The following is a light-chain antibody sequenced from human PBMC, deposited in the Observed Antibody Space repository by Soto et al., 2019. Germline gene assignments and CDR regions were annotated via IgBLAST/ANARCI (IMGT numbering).Light chain of an antibody. Sequence: DILMTQSPSTLSASVGDRVTITCRASQSISSWLAWYQYKSGKAPQLLIYDVSTVESGVPSRFSGSGFGTEFSLTISSLQPEDFATYYCQEYASHLRTLGPGTKVEIK. V-gene: IGKV1-5*01. CDR3: QEYASHLRT. J-gene: IGKJ1*01. CDR2: DVS. CDR1: QSISSW.